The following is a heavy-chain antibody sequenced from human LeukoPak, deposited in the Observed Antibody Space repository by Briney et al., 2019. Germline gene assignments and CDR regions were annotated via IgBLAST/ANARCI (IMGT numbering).Heavy chain of an antibody. CDR3: ASIIAVADTDY. V-gene: IGHV3-66*01. D-gene: IGHD6-19*01. J-gene: IGHJ4*02. CDR1: GFTVSSNY. CDR2: IYSGGST. Sequence: GGSLRLSCAASGFTVSSNYMSWVRQAPGKGLEWVSVIYSGGSTYYADSVKGRFTISRDNSKNTLYLQMNSLRAEDTAVYYCASIIAVADTDYWGQGTLVTVSS.